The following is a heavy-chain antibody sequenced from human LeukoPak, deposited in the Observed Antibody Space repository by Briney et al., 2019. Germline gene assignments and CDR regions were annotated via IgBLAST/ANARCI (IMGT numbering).Heavy chain of an antibody. CDR2: IYYSGST. CDR1: GGSFSGYY. CDR3: ARGDQLLFSPLSPWLGFDI. V-gene: IGHV4-31*11. D-gene: IGHD2-2*01. J-gene: IGHJ3*02. Sequence: PSETLSLTCAVYGGSFSGYYWSWIRQHPGKGLEWIGYIYYSGSTYYNPSLKSRVTISVDTSKNQFSLKLSSVTAADTAVYYCARGDQLLFSPLSPWLGFDIWGQGTMVTVSS.